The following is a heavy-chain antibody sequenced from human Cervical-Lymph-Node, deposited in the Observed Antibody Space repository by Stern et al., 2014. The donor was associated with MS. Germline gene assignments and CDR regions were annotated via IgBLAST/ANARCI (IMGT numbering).Heavy chain of an antibody. CDR2: IWYDGSNP. CDR3: ASAYSSSHYYFDY. J-gene: IGHJ4*02. D-gene: IGHD6-13*01. V-gene: IGHV3-33*01. CDR1: GFSFSRYA. Sequence: QVQLVESGGGVAQPGRSLRLSCAASGFSFSRYAMHWVRQAPGKGLEWGALIWYDGSNPYYADSVTGRFTISRDNFKNTLYLQMNSLRAEDTAVYYCASAYSSSHYYFDYWGQGTLVTVSS.